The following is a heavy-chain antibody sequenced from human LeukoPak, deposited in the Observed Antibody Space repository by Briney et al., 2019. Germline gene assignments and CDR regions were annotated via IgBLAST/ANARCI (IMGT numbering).Heavy chain of an antibody. D-gene: IGHD5-24*01. CDR3: ARGRGLPLFDY. Sequence: PGGSLRLSCTASGFTFSSYEMNWVRQAPGKGLEWVSYISSSGSTIYYADSVKGRFTISRDNAKNSLYLQMNSLRAEDTAVYYCARGRGLPLFDYWGQGTLVTVSS. J-gene: IGHJ4*02. V-gene: IGHV3-48*03. CDR2: ISSSGSTI. CDR1: GFTFSSYE.